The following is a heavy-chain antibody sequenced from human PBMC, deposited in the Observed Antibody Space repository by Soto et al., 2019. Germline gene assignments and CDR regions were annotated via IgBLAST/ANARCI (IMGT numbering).Heavy chain of an antibody. CDR2: ISAYNGNT. J-gene: IGHJ4*02. CDR1: GYTFTSYG. Sequence: APVKVSCKGSGYTFTSYGISWVRQAPGQRPEGMGWISAYNGNTNYSQKFQGRVTMTTDTSASTDYMELSSLRSEDTAVYYCARPGHDFRLFDYWGQGTLVTVSS. V-gene: IGHV1-18*01. CDR3: ARPGHDFRLFDY. D-gene: IGHD3-3*01.